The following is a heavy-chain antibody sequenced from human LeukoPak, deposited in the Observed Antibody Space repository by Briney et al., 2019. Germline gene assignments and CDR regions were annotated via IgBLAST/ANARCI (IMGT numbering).Heavy chain of an antibody. CDR3: ARDLDYYATDY. Sequence: GGSLRLSCAPSGFSLSSHRMSWVRQAPGKGLEWVANIGKDGRGNHYVDSVKGRFTISRDNAKNSLYLQMNSLRVDDTAVYYCARDLDYYATDYWGQGTLVTVSS. J-gene: IGHJ4*02. V-gene: IGHV3-7*01. CDR2: IGKDGRGN. D-gene: IGHD3/OR15-3a*01. CDR1: GFSLSSHR.